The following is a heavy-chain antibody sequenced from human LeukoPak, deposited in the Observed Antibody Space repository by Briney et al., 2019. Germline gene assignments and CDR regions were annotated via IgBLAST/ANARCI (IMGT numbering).Heavy chain of an antibody. D-gene: IGHD6-13*01. CDR3: ARSHAEYSSSWYSSTPLYYFDY. CDR2: IYYSGST. CDR1: GGSISSSSSY. Sequence: SETLSLTCTVSGGSISSSSSYWGWIRQPPGKGLEWIGSIYYSGSTYYNPSLKSRVTISVDTSKNQFSLKLSSVTAADTAVYYCARSHAEYSSSWYSSTPLYYFDYWGQGTLVTVSS. J-gene: IGHJ4*02. V-gene: IGHV4-39*01.